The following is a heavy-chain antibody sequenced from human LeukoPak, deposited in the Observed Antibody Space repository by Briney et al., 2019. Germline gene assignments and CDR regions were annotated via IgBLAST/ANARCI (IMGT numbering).Heavy chain of an antibody. D-gene: IGHD2-2*01. CDR1: GGSISSSNW. Sequence: PSETLSLTCAVSGGSISSSNWWSWVRQPPGKGLEWRGEIFHSGSPNYNPSLKSRVTISVDKSKNQFSLKLSSVTAAATAVYYCARDNTVVPAAMNAFDIWGQGTMVTVSS. CDR2: IFHSGSP. J-gene: IGHJ3*02. CDR3: ARDNTVVPAAMNAFDI. V-gene: IGHV4-4*02.